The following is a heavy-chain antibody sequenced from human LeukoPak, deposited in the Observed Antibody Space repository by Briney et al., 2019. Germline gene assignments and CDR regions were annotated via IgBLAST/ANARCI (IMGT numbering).Heavy chain of an antibody. CDR1: GYTFTSYG. CDR2: ISAYNGNT. D-gene: IGHD2-2*01. CDR3: ARGDCSSTSCYGGLDY. J-gene: IGHJ4*02. V-gene: IGHV1-18*04. Sequence: ASMKVSCKASGYTFTSYGISWVRQAPGQGLEWMGWISAYNGNTNYAQKLQGRVTMTTDTSTSTAYMELRSLRSDDTAVYYCARGDCSSTSCYGGLDYWGQGTPVTVSS.